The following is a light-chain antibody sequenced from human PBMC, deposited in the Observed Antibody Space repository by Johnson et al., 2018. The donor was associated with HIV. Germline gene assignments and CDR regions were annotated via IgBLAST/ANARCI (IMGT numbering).Light chain of an antibody. CDR1: SSNIGINY. CDR2: DNT. CDR3: GTWDSSLSAYV. V-gene: IGLV1-51*01. J-gene: IGLJ1*01. Sequence: QPVLTQPPSVSAAPGQKVTISCSGSSSNIGINYVSWYQQLPGTAPKLLIYDNTKRPSGIPDRFSGSKSGTSATLGITGLQTGDEADYYCGTWDSSLSAYVFGTGTKVTVL.